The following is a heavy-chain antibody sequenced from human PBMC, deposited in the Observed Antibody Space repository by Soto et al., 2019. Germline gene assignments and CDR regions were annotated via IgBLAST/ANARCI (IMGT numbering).Heavy chain of an antibody. V-gene: IGHV3-73*01. CDR1: DFTFSDSS. CDR3: TRRGPGGDEIFDI. D-gene: IGHD1-1*01. J-gene: IGHJ3*02. CDR2: IRSKTNSYAT. Sequence: EVQLVESGGGLVQPGGSLKLSCAASDFTFSDSSIHWVRQASGKGLEWVGRIRSKTNSYATEYGASEKGRFTISRDDSKTTAYLQMNSLKTEDTAVYFCTRRGPGGDEIFDIWGQGTMVTVSS.